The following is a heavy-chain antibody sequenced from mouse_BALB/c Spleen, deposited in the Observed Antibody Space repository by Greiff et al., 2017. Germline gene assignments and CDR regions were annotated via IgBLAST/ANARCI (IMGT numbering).Heavy chain of an antibody. CDR2: INPSNGRT. V-gene: IGHV1S81*02. J-gene: IGHJ4*01. CDR3: ARIGLRRDAMDY. Sequence: VQLQQPGAELVKPGASVKLSCKASGYTFTSYWMHWVKQRPGQGLEWIGEINPSNGRTNYNEKFKSKATLTVDKSSSTAYMQLSSLTSEDSAVYYCARIGLRRDAMDYWGQGTSVTVSS. CDR1: GYTFTSYW. D-gene: IGHD2-2*01.